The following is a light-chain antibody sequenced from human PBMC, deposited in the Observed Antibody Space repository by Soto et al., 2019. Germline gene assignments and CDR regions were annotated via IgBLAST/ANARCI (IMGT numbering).Light chain of an antibody. J-gene: IGKJ2*01. CDR3: QQTYTTLSAMYT. Sequence: DIQMTQSPSSLSASVGDRVTITCRASQSIGNYLNWYQQKPGKAPNLLIYAASTLQSGVSSRFSGSGSGTDFTLTISDLQPEDFATYFCQQTYTTLSAMYTFGQGTKVEHK. CDR2: AAS. V-gene: IGKV1-39*01. CDR1: QSIGNY.